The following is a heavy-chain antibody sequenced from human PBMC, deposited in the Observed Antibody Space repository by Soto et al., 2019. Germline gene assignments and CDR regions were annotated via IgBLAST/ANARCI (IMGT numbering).Heavy chain of an antibody. V-gene: IGHV4-39*02. CDR2: IYYSGST. CDR3: AREKPSSGHYNLLDAFDI. Sequence: PSGTLSLTCTVSGGSISSSSYSWGWIRQPPGKGLEWIGSIYYSGSTYYNPSLKSRVTISVDTSKNQFSLKLSPVTAADTAVYYCAREKPSSGHYNLLDAFDIWGQGTMVPVSS. J-gene: IGHJ3*02. D-gene: IGHD6-19*01. CDR1: GGSISSSSYS.